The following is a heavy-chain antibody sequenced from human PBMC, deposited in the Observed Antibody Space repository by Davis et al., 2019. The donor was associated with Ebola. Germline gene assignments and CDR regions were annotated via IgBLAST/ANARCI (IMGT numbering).Heavy chain of an antibody. CDR2: MSGSGGST. Sequence: PGGSLRLSCAASGFTFSSYAMSWVRQAPGKGLEWVPTMSGSGGSTYYADSVKGRFTSSRDNSKNTLYLHLTAEDTAVYYCARGPKRWWLDPWGQGSLVTVSS. D-gene: IGHD4-23*01. CDR3: ARGPKRWWLDP. CDR1: GFTFSSYA. J-gene: IGHJ5*02. V-gene: IGHV3-23*01.